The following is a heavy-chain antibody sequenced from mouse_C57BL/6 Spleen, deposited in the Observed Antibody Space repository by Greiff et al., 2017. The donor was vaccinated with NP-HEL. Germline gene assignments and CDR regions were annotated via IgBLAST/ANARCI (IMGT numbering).Heavy chain of an antibody. CDR1: GYTFNSYW. V-gene: IGHV1-74*01. CDR2: IHPSDSDT. J-gene: IGHJ3*01. Sequence: QVQLQQPGAELVKPGASVKVSCKASGYTFNSYWMHWVKQRPGQGLEWIGRIHPSDSDTNYNHKFQGKATLTVDKSSSTAYMQLSSLTSEDSAVYYCAIPMATTGFAYWGQGTLVTVSA. CDR3: AIPMATTGFAY. D-gene: IGHD2-2*01.